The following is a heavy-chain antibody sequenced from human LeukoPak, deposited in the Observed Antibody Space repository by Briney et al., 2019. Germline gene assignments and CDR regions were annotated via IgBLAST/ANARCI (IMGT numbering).Heavy chain of an antibody. CDR1: GFTFSDYY. Sequence: KPGGSLRLSCAASGFTFSDYYMSWIRQAPGKGLEWVSYISSSSSYTNYADSVKGRFTISRDNAKNSLYLQMNSLRAEDTAVYYCAKERRRYCSGGSCYGDDYWGQGTLVTVSS. J-gene: IGHJ4*02. CDR2: ISSSSSYT. V-gene: IGHV3-11*06. CDR3: AKERRRYCSGGSCYGDDY. D-gene: IGHD2-15*01.